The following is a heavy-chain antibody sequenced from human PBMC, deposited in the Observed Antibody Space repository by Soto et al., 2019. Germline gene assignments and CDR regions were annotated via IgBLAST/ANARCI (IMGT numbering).Heavy chain of an antibody. CDR1: GFTFSSYW. CDR3: ARDLNNYVDY. J-gene: IGHJ4*02. D-gene: IGHD1-20*01. CDR2: INRDGSTR. Sequence: GGSLRLSCAASGFTFSSYWMHWVRQAPGKGLVWVSRINRDGSTRSYADSVKGRFTISRDNAKNTLYLQMNSLRAEDTAVYYCARDLNNYVDYWGQGTLVTVSS. V-gene: IGHV3-74*01.